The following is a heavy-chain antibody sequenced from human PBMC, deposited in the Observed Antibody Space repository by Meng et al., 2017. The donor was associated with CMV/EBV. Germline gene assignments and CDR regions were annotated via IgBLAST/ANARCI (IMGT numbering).Heavy chain of an antibody. V-gene: IGHV5-51*01. CDR3: ARHASWILGGMDV. J-gene: IGHJ6*02. CDR2: IYPGDSDT. D-gene: IGHD5-12*01. Sequence: GGSLRLSCKGSGYSFTSYWTGWVRQMPGKGLEWMGIIYPGDSDTRYSPSFQGQVTISADKSISTAYLQWSSLKASDTAMYYCARHASWILGGMDVWGQGTTVTVSS. CDR1: GYSFTSYW.